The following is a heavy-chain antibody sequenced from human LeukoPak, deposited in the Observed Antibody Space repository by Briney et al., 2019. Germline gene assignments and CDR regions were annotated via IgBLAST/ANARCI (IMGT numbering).Heavy chain of an antibody. D-gene: IGHD3-10*01. CDR1: GFTFSNTA. J-gene: IGHJ4*02. CDR2: MSAYNDRT. V-gene: IGHV3-23*01. CDR3: AKEYDSGGYGANFDY. Sequence: GGSLRLSCAASGFTFSNTAMSWVRQTPGKGLEWVATMSAYNDRTHYADSVKGRFTISRDNSRNTMYLQMDSLRAEDTAVYYCAKEYDSGGYGANFDYWGQGTLVTVSS.